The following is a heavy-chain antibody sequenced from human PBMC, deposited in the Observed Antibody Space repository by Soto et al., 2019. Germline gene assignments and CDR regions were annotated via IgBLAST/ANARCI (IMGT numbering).Heavy chain of an antibody. Sequence: QDQLVQSGVEVKKPGASVKVSCKASGYSFTNYGITWVRQAPGQGFEWMGWISAYNGNTKYAQKVKGRVTMTTDASTSTAYLELRSLTSDDTAVYYCARDRGVAPPVAGNTHYYYYMDVWGKGTTVTVSS. D-gene: IGHD6-19*01. CDR1: GYSFTNYG. V-gene: IGHV1-18*01. J-gene: IGHJ6*03. CDR3: ARDRGVAPPVAGNTHYYYYMDV. CDR2: ISAYNGNT.